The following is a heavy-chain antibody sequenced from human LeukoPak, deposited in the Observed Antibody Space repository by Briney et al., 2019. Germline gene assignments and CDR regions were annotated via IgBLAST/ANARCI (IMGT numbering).Heavy chain of an antibody. CDR1: GFTLSNYA. V-gene: IGHV3-13*01. CDR3: ARQSTPHGNFDY. CDR2: IGTAGDT. D-gene: IGHD1-26*01. J-gene: IGHJ4*02. Sequence: GSLSLSCAASGFTLSNYAMHWVRQATGKPLEWVSAIGTAGDTFYPGSVKGRFTISRENAKNSLYLQMNSLRAEDTAVYYCARQSTPHGNFDYWGQGTLVTVSS.